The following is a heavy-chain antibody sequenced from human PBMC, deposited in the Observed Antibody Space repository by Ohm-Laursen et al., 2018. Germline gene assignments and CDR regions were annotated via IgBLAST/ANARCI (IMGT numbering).Heavy chain of an antibody. CDR2: MNPNSHNT. D-gene: IGHD4-23*01. CDR1: GYTFRSYD. V-gene: IGHV1-8*01. Sequence: ASVTVSRTASGYTFRSYDIIWVRQASGQGPGWMGWMNPNSHNTGYARKFRGRASMTSDSSISTAYMELYSLTSEDTATYYCARAVRYQLLSDPWGQGTLVTVSS. J-gene: IGHJ5*02. CDR3: ARAVRYQLLSDP.